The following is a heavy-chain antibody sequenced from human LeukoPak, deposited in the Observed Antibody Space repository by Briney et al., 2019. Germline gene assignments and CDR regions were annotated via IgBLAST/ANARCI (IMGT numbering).Heavy chain of an antibody. D-gene: IGHD2-21*01. CDR3: ARGSQDSDAFDI. CDR1: GFTFSSYD. V-gene: IGHV3-13*01. J-gene: IGHJ3*02. Sequence: PGGSLRLSCAASGFTFSSYDMHWVRQATGKGLEWVSAIGTAGDTYYPGSVKGRFTISRENARSSLYLQMNSLRAGDTAVYYCARGSQDSDAFDIWGQGTMVTVSS. CDR2: IGTAGDT.